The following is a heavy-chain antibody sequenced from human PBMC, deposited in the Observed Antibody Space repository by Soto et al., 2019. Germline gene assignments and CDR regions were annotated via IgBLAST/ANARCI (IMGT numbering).Heavy chain of an antibody. CDR1: GFTVSSNY. CDR2: IYSGGST. CDR3: ARDRTGDFWSGYYKGPHYGMDV. V-gene: IGHV3-66*01. J-gene: IGHJ6*02. Sequence: GGSLRLSCAASGFTVSSNYMSWVRQAPGKGLEWVSVIYSGGSTYYADSVKGRFTISRDNSKNTLYLQMNSLRAEDTAVYYCARDRTGDFWSGYYKGPHYGMDVWGQGTTVTVSS. D-gene: IGHD3-3*01.